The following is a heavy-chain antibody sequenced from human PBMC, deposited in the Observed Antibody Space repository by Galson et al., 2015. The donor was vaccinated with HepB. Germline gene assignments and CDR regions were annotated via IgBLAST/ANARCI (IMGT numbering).Heavy chain of an antibody. D-gene: IGHD3-3*01. CDR2: INPNSGGT. CDR3: ARERSGSPSQSDAFDI. J-gene: IGHJ3*02. CDR1: GYTFTGYY. V-gene: IGHV1-2*04. Sequence: SCKASGYTFTGYYMHWVRQAPGQGLEWMGWINPNSGGTNYAQKFQGWVTMTRDTSISTAYMELSRLRSDDTAVYYCARERSGSPSQSDAFDIWGQGTMVTVSS.